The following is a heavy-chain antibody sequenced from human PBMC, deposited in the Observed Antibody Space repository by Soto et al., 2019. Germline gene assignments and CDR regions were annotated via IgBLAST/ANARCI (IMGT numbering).Heavy chain of an antibody. CDR1: GFTFSSYS. CDR3: ARGNVVVVAATLGYYYYYMDV. Sequence: GGSLRLSWAASGFTFSSYSMNWVRQAPGKGLEWVSSISSSSSYIYYADSVKGRFTISRDNAKNSLYLQMNSLRAEDTAVYYCARGNVVVVAATLGYYYYYMDVWGKGTTVTVSS. CDR2: ISSSSSYI. D-gene: IGHD2-15*01. V-gene: IGHV3-21*01. J-gene: IGHJ6*03.